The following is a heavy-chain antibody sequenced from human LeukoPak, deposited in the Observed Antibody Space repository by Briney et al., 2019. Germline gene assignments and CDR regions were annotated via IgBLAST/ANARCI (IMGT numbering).Heavy chain of an antibody. D-gene: IGHD2-2*01. CDR1: GGSFSGYY. CDR2: INHSGST. CDR3: ARGLYCSSTRCYENAFDI. J-gene: IGHJ3*02. Sequence: SETLSLTCAVYGGSFSGYYWSWIRQPPGKGLEWIGDINHSGSTNYNPSLKSRVTISVDTSKNQFSLKLSSVTAADTAVYYCARGLYCSSTRCYENAFDIWGQGTMVTVSS. V-gene: IGHV4-34*01.